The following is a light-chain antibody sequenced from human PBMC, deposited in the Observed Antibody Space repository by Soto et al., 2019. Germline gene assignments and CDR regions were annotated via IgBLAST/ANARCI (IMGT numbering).Light chain of an antibody. J-gene: IGKJ2*01. V-gene: IGKV3-15*01. CDR1: QCVSSN. Sequence: EIVMTQSPATLSVSPGERATLSCRASQCVSSNLAWYQQKPGQAPRLLIYGASTKATGIPARFSGSGSGTEFTLTISSLLSEDFAVYYCQQYNNWPPEYIFGQGTKLEIK. CDR2: GAS. CDR3: QQYNNWPPEYI.